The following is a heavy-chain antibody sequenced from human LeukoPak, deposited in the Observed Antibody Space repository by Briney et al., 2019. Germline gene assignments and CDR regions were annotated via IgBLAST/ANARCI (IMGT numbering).Heavy chain of an antibody. CDR3: ARGGAVDSSSPLGFQH. CDR2: INPNSGGT. D-gene: IGHD6-6*01. V-gene: IGHV1-2*04. CDR1: GYTFTDYY. Sequence: GASVKVSCKAFGYTFTDYYIHWVRQAPGQGLEWMGWINPNSGGTKYSQKFQDWVTMTRVTSINIAFMELSSLKSDDTAVYYCARGGAVDSSSPLGFQHWDQGTLVTVSS. J-gene: IGHJ1*01.